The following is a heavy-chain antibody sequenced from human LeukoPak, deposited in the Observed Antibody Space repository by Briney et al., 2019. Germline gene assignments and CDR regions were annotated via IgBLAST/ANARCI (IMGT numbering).Heavy chain of an antibody. CDR1: GGSISSSNW. D-gene: IGHD3-22*01. J-gene: IGHJ4*02. Sequence: SGTLSLTCAVSGGSISSSNWWSWVRQPPGKGLGWIGEIYHSGSTNYNPSLKSRVTISVDKSKNQFSLKLSSVTAADTAVYYCARDNDSSGYYRHLYYFDYWGQGTLVTVSS. CDR3: ARDNDSSGYYRHLYYFDY. V-gene: IGHV4-4*02. CDR2: IYHSGST.